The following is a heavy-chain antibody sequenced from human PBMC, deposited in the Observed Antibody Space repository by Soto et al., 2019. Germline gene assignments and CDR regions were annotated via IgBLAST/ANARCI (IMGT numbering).Heavy chain of an antibody. CDR1: GYTFTSFY. V-gene: IGHV1-46*01. D-gene: IGHD3-22*01. CDR3: ARGGYSDY. Sequence: GASVKVSCKASGYTFTSFYMHSVRQAPGQGLEWMGVINPSVGSTTYAQKFQGRVTMTRDTATSTFYMELSSLRSEDTAVYYCARGGYSDYWGQGTLVTVSS. J-gene: IGHJ4*02. CDR2: INPSVGST.